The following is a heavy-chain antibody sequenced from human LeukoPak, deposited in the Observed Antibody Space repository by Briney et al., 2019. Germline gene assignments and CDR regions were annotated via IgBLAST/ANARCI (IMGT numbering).Heavy chain of an antibody. V-gene: IGHV1-18*01. D-gene: IGHD6-13*01. J-gene: IGHJ4*02. Sequence: ASVKVSCKTSGYIFTKYDISWVRQAPGQGPEWMGWITPYNGNAQSAPKFEGRVTMTTDTSASTAHLELRGLKSDDTAVYYCARETKDGVFFDYWGQGTLVIVSS. CDR1: GYIFTKYD. CDR3: ARETKDGVFFDY. CDR2: ITPYNGNA.